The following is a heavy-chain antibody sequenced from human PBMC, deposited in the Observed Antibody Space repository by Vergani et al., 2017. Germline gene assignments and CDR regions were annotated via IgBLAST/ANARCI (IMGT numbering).Heavy chain of an antibody. CDR3: TTAWGLYDLHGECFQY. J-gene: IGHJ1*01. CDR2: ISSGGGDT. D-gene: IGHD2-8*01. Sequence: EVQLLESGGGLVQPGGPRRLSCAGAGFTFDIYTTAYARQAPGKGREWVATISSGGGDTFYADSVKGRFTISRNNSKNTLFLQMNSLKDEDTAVYYCTTAWGLYDLHGECFQYWGQGTLVSVSS. V-gene: IGHV3-23*01. CDR1: GFTFDIYT.